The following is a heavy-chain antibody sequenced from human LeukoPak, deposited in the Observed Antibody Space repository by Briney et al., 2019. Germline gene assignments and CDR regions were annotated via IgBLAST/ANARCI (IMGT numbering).Heavy chain of an antibody. Sequence: SETLSLTCTVSGGSISSSSYYRGWIRQPPGKGLEWIGSIYYSGSTYYNPSLKSRVTISVDTSKNQFSLKLSSVTAADTAVYYCASVKDEGWGYLDYWGQGTLVTVSS. CDR1: GGSISSSSYY. V-gene: IGHV4-39*07. CDR3: ASVKDEGWGYLDY. J-gene: IGHJ4*02. D-gene: IGHD3-16*01. CDR2: IYYSGST.